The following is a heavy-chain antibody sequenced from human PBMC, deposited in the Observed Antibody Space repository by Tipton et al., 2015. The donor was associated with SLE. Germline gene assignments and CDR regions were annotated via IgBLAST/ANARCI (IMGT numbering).Heavy chain of an antibody. V-gene: IGHV4-39*01. CDR1: GGSISSSSYF. J-gene: IGHJ4*02. D-gene: IGHD6-19*01. CDR2: IYYSGST. Sequence: TLSLTCTVSGGSISSSSYFWGWIRQPPGRGRGGIGSIYYSGSTYSNPPLKSPVTISVDTSKNQFSLKLSSVTAADTAVYSCARHRGIAVLGYWGQGTLVTVSS. CDR3: ARHRGIAVLGY.